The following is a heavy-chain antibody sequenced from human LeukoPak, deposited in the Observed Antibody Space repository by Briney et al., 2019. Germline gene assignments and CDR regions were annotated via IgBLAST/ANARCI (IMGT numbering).Heavy chain of an antibody. CDR1: GYTFTSYA. J-gene: IGHJ4*02. D-gene: IGHD3-22*01. CDR2: INAGNGNT. Sequence: ASVKVSCKASGYTFTSYAMHWVRQAPGQRLEWMGWINAGNGNTKYSQKFQGRVTITRDTSASTAYMELSSLRSEDTAVYYCARETRGGSSYYYSAHFDYWGQGTLVTVSS. CDR3: ARETRGGSSYYYSAHFDY. V-gene: IGHV1-3*01.